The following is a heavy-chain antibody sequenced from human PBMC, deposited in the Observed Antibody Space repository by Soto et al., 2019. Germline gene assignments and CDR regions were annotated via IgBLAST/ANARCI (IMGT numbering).Heavy chain of an antibody. CDR1: GYTFTSYA. CDR3: ASGDYGGPFDP. CDR2: INAGNGNT. Sequence: QVQLVQSGAEEKKPGASVKVSCKASGYTFTSYAMHWVRQAPGQRLEWMGWINAGNGNTKYSQKFQGRVTITRDTSASTADMELSSLRSEDTAVYYCASGDYGGPFDPWGQGTLVTVSS. J-gene: IGHJ5*02. V-gene: IGHV1-3*05. D-gene: IGHD4-17*01.